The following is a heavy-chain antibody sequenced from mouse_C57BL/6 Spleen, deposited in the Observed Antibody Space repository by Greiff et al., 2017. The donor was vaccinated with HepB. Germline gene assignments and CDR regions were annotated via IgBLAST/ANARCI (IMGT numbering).Heavy chain of an antibody. CDR2: IHPNSGST. CDR3: ARSGDYDGDYFDY. Sequence: QVQLQQPGAELVKPGASVKLSCKASGYTFTSYWMHWVKQRPGQGLEWIGMIHPNSGSTNYNEKFKSKATLTVDKSSSTAYMQLSSLTSEDSAVYYCARSGDYDGDYFDYWGQDTTLTVSS. J-gene: IGHJ2*01. D-gene: IGHD2-4*01. CDR1: GYTFTSYW. V-gene: IGHV1-64*01.